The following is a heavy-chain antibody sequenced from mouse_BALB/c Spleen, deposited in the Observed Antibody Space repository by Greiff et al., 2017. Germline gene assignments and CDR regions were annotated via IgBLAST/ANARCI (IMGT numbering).Heavy chain of an antibody. CDR3: ARDVGLRRGAY. CDR2: ISSGGSYT. J-gene: IGHJ3*01. V-gene: IGHV5-9-4*01. CDR1: GFTFSSYA. D-gene: IGHD2-4*01. Sequence: EVKLQESGGGLVKPGGSLKLSCAASGFTFSSYAMSWVRQSPEKRLEWVAEISSGGSYTYYPDTVTGRFTISRDNAKNTLYLEMSSLRSEDTAMYYCARDVGLRRGAYWGQGTLVTVSA.